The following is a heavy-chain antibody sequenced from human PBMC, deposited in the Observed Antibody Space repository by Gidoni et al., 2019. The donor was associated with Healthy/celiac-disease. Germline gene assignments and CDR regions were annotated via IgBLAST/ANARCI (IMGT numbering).Heavy chain of an antibody. Sequence: QLQLQESGPGLVKPSETLSLTCTVSGGSISSSSYYWGWIRQPPGKGLEWIGSIYYSGSTYYNPSLKSRVTISVDTSKNQFSLKLSSVTAADTAVYYCARHGSWIQLPIDYWGQGTLVTVSS. CDR3: ARHGSWIQLPIDY. V-gene: IGHV4-39*01. D-gene: IGHD5-18*01. J-gene: IGHJ4*02. CDR1: GGSISSSSYY. CDR2: IYYSGST.